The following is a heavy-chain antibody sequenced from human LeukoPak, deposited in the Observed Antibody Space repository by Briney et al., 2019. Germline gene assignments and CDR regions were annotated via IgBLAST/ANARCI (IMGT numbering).Heavy chain of an antibody. V-gene: IGHV4-4*07. Sequence: SETLSLTCTVSGGSISSYYWSWIRQPAREGLEWIGRVYSSGTTNYNPSLQSRVTMSVDSSNNDFSLKLNSVTAADTAVYYCARVFRGAVTSNWFDPWGQGTLVTVSS. J-gene: IGHJ5*02. CDR3: ARVFRGAVTSNWFDP. CDR1: GGSISSYY. CDR2: VYSSGTT. D-gene: IGHD4-17*01.